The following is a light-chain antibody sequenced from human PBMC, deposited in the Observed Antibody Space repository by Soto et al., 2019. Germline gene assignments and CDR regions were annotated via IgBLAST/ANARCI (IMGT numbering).Light chain of an antibody. V-gene: IGLV2-8*01. CDR2: EVT. Sequence: QSVLTQPPSASGSPGQSVTISCTGTSSDVGAYNYVSWYQQHPGKAPQLMIYEVTQRPSGVPDRFSGSKSGNTASLTVSGLHADDEADYYCISYTDTTHVAIGGGTKLTVL. CDR1: SSDVGAYNY. J-gene: IGLJ2*01. CDR3: ISYTDTTHVA.